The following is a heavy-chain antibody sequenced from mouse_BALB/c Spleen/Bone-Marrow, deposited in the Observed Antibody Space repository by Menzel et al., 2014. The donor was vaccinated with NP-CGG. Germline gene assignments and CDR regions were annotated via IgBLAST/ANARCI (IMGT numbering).Heavy chain of an antibody. Sequence: EVKLMESGGGLVQPGGSLKLSCAASGFTFSSYTMSWVRQTPEKRLEWVAYISNGGGSTYYPDTVKGRFTISRYNAKNTLYLQMSSLKSEDTAMYYCARQIYFPYFDYWGQGTTLTVSS. CDR3: ARQIYFPYFDY. V-gene: IGHV5-12-2*01. CDR2: ISNGGGST. CDR1: GFTFSSYT. J-gene: IGHJ2*01. D-gene: IGHD2-1*01.